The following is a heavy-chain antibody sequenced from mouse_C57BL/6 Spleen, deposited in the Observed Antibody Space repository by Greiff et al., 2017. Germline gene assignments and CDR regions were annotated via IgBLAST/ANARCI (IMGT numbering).Heavy chain of an antibody. D-gene: IGHD1-1*01. J-gene: IGHJ3*01. CDR3: AREGYYGSSSLFAY. Sequence: QVQLQQPGAELVRPGSSVKLSCKASGYTFTSYWMDWVKQRPGQGLEWIGNIYPSDSETHYNQKFKDKATLTVDKSSSTAYMQLSSLTSEDSAVYYCAREGYYGSSSLFAYWGQGTLVTVSA. CDR2: IYPSDSET. V-gene: IGHV1-61*01. CDR1: GYTFTSYW.